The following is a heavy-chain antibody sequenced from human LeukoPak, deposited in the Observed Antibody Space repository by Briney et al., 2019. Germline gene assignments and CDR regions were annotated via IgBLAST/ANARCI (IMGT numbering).Heavy chain of an antibody. CDR1: GLTFSRYA. Sequence: GGSLRLSCAASGLTFSRYAMSWVRQAPGKGLEWVSAISASGGSTYYADSVKGRFTISRDNSKNTLYLQMNSLRVEDTAVYYCTKEVYYFDTSGLYSFAFDIWGQGTMVTVPS. D-gene: IGHD3-22*01. CDR2: ISASGGST. CDR3: TKEVYYFDTSGLYSFAFDI. J-gene: IGHJ3*02. V-gene: IGHV3-23*01.